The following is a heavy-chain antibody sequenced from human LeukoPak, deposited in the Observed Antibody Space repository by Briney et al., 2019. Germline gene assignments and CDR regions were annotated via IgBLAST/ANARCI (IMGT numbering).Heavy chain of an antibody. CDR1: GGTFSSYA. Sequence: ASVKVSCKASGGTFSSYAINWVRQATGQGLEWMGWMNPNSGNTGYAQKFQGRVTMTRNTSISTAYMELSSLRSEDTAVYYCARSPLRRLQFTADWFDPWGQGTLVTVSS. J-gene: IGHJ5*02. CDR2: MNPNSGNT. D-gene: IGHD5-24*01. CDR3: ARSPLRRLQFTADWFDP. V-gene: IGHV1-8*02.